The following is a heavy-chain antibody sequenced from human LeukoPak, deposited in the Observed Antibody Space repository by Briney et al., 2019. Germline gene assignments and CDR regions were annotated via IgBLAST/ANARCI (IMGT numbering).Heavy chain of an antibody. D-gene: IGHD3-16*01. CDR1: GGSFSGYY. CDR3: ARALGYPGY. J-gene: IGHJ4*02. CDR2: INHSGST. Sequence: SETLSLTCAVYGGSFSGYYWSWIRQPPGKGLEWIGEINHSGSTNYNPSLKSRVTISVDTSRNQFSLKLSSVTAADTAVYYCARALGYPGYWGQGTLVTVSS. V-gene: IGHV4-34*01.